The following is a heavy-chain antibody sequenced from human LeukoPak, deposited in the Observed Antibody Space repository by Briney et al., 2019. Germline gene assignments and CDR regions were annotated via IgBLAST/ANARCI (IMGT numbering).Heavy chain of an antibody. V-gene: IGHV4-30-4*07. D-gene: IGHD3-10*01. CDR2: IYNSGST. CDR3: ARQITMVRGVIKVWFDP. J-gene: IGHJ5*02. Sequence: SETLSLTCAVSGGSISSGGYSWSWIRQPPGKGLEWIGYIYNSGSTYYNPSLKSRVTISVDTSKNQFSLKLSSVTAADTAVYYCARQITMVRGVIKVWFDPWGQGTLVTVSS. CDR1: GGSISSGGYS.